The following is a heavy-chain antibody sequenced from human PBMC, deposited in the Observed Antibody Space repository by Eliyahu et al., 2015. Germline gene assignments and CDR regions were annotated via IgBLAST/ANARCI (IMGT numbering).Heavy chain of an antibody. CDR2: IXAYNGNT. J-gene: IGHJ4*02. D-gene: IGHD6-13*01. Sequence: QVQLVQSGAEVKKPGASVKVXCKASGYTFTSXGISWVRQAPGQGLEWMGWIXAYNGNTNXAQKLQGRVTMTTDTSTSTAYMELRSLRSDDTAVYYCARDFEGSSWYYFDYWGQGTLVTVSS. CDR3: ARDFEGSSWYYFDY. CDR1: GYTFTSXG. V-gene: IGHV1-18*01.